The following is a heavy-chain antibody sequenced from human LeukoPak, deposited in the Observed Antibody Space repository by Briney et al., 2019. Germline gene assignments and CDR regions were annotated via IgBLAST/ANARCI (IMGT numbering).Heavy chain of an antibody. Sequence: GGSLRLSCAASGFTFSSYAMSWVRQAPGKGLEWVSAISGSGGSTYYADSVKGRFTISRDNAKNSLYLQMNSLRAEDTAVYYCARDVGYDSSGAYDYWGQGTLVTVSS. J-gene: IGHJ4*02. D-gene: IGHD3-22*01. V-gene: IGHV3-23*01. CDR3: ARDVGYDSSGAYDY. CDR2: ISGSGGST. CDR1: GFTFSSYA.